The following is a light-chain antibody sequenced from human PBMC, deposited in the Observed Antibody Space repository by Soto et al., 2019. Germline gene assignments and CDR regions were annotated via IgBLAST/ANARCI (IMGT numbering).Light chain of an antibody. J-gene: IGKJ2*01. Sequence: ENVLTLSPGTLSLSPGEGATLSCRATQSVTSRYFAWYQQKPGQAPRLLIYGISSRATDIPDRFSGSGSGTDYTLTISRLEPEDFGVYYCQQYSTLPHTFGQGTKLEVK. CDR2: GIS. V-gene: IGKV3-20*01. CDR3: QQYSTLPHT. CDR1: QSVTSRY.